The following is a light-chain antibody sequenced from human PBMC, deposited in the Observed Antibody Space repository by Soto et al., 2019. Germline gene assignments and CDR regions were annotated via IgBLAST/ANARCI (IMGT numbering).Light chain of an antibody. CDR3: QQRSNWPPGST. CDR1: QSVSSY. V-gene: IGKV3-11*01. CDR2: DAS. J-gene: IGKJ4*01. Sequence: EIVLTQSPATLSLSPGERATLSCRASQSVSSYLAWYQQKPGQAPRLLIYDASNRATGIPARFSGSGSGTDFTLTISSLEPEDLAVYYCQQRSNWPPGSTFGAGTKVEIK.